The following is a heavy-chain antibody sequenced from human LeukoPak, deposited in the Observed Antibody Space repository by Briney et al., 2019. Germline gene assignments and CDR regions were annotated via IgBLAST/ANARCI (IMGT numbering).Heavy chain of an antibody. V-gene: IGHV1-69*06. D-gene: IGHD2-2*01. J-gene: IGHJ4*02. Sequence: SVKVSCKTSGYTFTDYYLHWVRQAPGQGLEWMGGIMPIFGTANYAQKFQGRVTITADKSTSTAYMELSSLRSEDTAVYYCASGRTDIVVVPATLRNYYFDYWGQGTLVTVSS. CDR1: GYTFTDYY. CDR3: ASGRTDIVVVPATLRNYYFDY. CDR2: IMPIFGTA.